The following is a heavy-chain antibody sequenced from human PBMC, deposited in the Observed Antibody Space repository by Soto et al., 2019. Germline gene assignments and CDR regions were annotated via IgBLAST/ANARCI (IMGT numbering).Heavy chain of an antibody. CDR2: FDPEDGET. CDR3: ATDRRLSSSSWPPYYYYGMDV. J-gene: IGHJ6*02. Sequence: ASVKVSCKVSGYTLTELSMHWLRQAPGKGLEWMGGFDPEDGETIYAQKFQGRVTMTEDTSTDTAYMELSSLRSEDTAVYYCATDRRLSSSSWPPYYYYGMDVWGQGTTVTVSS. D-gene: IGHD6-13*01. V-gene: IGHV1-24*01. CDR1: GYTLTELS.